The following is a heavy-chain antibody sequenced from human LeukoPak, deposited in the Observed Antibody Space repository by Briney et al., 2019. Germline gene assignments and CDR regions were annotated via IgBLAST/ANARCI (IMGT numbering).Heavy chain of an antibody. CDR3: AKHTSSSPWFDP. Sequence: PSETLSLTCLVSGGSVSSPDSYWSWIRQPPGKGLEWIGNVYYIGTTSYNSSLKSRVTISVDTSKNQFSLEVTSVTAADTAVYYCAKHTSSSPWFDPWGQGTLVTVSS. V-gene: IGHV4-61*08. CDR2: VYYIGTT. CDR1: GGSVSSPDSY. D-gene: IGHD6-6*01. J-gene: IGHJ5*02.